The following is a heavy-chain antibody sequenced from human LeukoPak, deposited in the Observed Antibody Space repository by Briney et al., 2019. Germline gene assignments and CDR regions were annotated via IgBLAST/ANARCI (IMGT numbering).Heavy chain of an antibody. D-gene: IGHD3-16*01. CDR1: GYSFTNYW. CDR2: ISPGDSGI. J-gene: IGHJ5*02. Sequence: GESLKISCKIPGYSFTNYWIGWVRQMPGKGLEWMGVISPGDSGIRYSPSFQGQVTISVDKSISTAYLQWSSLKASDSAMYYCAAGGASAPWGQGTLVTVSS. V-gene: IGHV5-51*01. CDR3: AAGGASAP.